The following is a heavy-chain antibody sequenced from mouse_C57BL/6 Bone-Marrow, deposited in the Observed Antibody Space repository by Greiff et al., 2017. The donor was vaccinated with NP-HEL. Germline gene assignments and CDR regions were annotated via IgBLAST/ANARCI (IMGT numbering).Heavy chain of an antibody. CDR1: GYTFTSYW. CDR3: AKDKDICDFGAMDY. Sequence: QVQLQQPGAELVKPGASVKLSCKASGYTFTSYWMHWVKQRPGRGLEWIGRFDPNSGGIKYNEKFKSKATLTVDKPSSTAYMQLSSLTSEDSAVYYCAKDKDICDFGAMDYWGQGTSVTVSS. V-gene: IGHV1-72*01. J-gene: IGHJ4*01. CDR2: FDPNSGGI. D-gene: IGHD1-3*01.